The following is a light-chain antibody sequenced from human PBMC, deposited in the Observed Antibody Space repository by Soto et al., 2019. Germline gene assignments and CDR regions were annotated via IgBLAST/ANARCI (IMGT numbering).Light chain of an antibody. J-gene: IGLJ3*02. CDR1: NSNIGTNY. V-gene: IGLV1-51*01. CDR3: GTWDSSLSAEL. CDR2: DDN. Sequence: QSVLTQPPSVSAAPGQKVTISCSGSNSNIGTNYVSWYQHLPGTAPKLLIYDDNKRPSGIPDRFSASKSGTSATLGITGLQTGDEADYYCGTWDSSLSAELFGGGTKLTVL.